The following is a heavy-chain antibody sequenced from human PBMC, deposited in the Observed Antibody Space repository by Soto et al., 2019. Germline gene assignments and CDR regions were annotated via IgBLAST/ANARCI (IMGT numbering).Heavy chain of an antibody. V-gene: IGHV4-59*01. D-gene: IGHD3-9*01. CDR3: ARVPFVGYFDWLDP. CDR2: MHHTQTN. J-gene: IGHJ5*02. Sequence: PSETLSLTCSVSAASISSYYLTWIRQPPGGGLEWIGSMHHTQTNNVNPSLRGRVHMSVDTSMNQFSLRLTSVTATATAVYSCARVPFVGYFDWLDPWGHGTLVTVSS. CDR1: AASISSYY.